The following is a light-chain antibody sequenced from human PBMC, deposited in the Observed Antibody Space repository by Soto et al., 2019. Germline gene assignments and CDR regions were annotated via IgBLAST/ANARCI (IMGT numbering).Light chain of an antibody. J-gene: IGLJ1*01. CDR3: SSYTSSRAYV. CDR2: EVS. V-gene: IGLV2-14*01. Sequence: QSALTQPPSASGSPGQSVTITCSGTSSDVGEENYVSWYQQHPGKVPKLILYEVSNRPSGVSDRFSGSKSGNTASLTISGLQAEDEADYYCSSYTSSRAYVFGIGTKVTVL. CDR1: SSDVGEENY.